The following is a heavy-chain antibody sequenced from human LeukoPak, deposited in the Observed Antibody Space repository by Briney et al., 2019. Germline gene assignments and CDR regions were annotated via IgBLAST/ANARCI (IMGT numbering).Heavy chain of an antibody. CDR2: INPNSGDT. D-gene: IGHD2-15*01. CDR1: GYIFTGYY. CDR3: ARGSSASGGGPYYFDY. J-gene: IGHJ4*02. V-gene: IGHV1-2*02. Sequence: ASVRVSCKASGYIFTGYYMNWVRQAPGQGLEWMGWINPNSGDTHYVQKFQGRVTMTGDTSISTAYMELSRLRSDDTAVYYCARGSSASGGGPYYFDYWGQGTLVTVSS.